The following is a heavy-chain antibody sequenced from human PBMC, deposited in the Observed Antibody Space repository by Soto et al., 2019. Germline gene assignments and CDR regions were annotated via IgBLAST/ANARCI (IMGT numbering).Heavy chain of an antibody. CDR1: GYTFTSYY. J-gene: IGHJ4*02. CDR3: ARSCSDVGRANDY. D-gene: IGHD1-26*01. V-gene: IGHV1-46*03. Sequence: QVQLVQSGAEVKKPGASVKVSCKASGYTFTSYYMHWVRQAPGQGLEWMGIINPSGGSTSYAQKLQGRVXRTEDXXTSTVYMELSSLRSEDTAVYYCARSCSDVGRANDYWGQGTLVTVSS. CDR2: INPSGGST.